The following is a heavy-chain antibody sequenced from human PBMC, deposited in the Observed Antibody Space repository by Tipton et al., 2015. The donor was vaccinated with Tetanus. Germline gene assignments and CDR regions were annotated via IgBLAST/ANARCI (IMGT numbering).Heavy chain of an antibody. J-gene: IGHJ4*02. CDR3: ARHQSGYFTPFDY. CDR2: IYESGDT. D-gene: IGHD3-3*01. Sequence: LTCTVSGASIRGGTFYWGWIRQPPGKGLEWIGSIYESGDTYYIPSLRSRVTISVDTSTNQFSLTLNSMAAADTGVYYCARHQSGYFTPFDYWGQGKLVTVSS. V-gene: IGHV4-39*01. CDR1: GASIRGGTFY.